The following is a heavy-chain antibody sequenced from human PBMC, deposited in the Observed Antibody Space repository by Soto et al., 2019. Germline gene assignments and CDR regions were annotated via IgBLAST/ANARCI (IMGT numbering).Heavy chain of an antibody. J-gene: IGHJ6*03. V-gene: IGHV5-51*01. Sequence: GESLKISCKGSGYSFTSYWIGWVRQMPGKGLEWMGIIYPGDSDTRYSPSFQGQVTISADKSISTAYLQWSSLKASDTAMYYCASQANPFRIAAAGVGYYYYYYMDVWGKGTTVTVSS. D-gene: IGHD6-13*01. CDR3: ASQANPFRIAAAGVGYYYYYYMDV. CDR2: IYPGDSDT. CDR1: GYSFTSYW.